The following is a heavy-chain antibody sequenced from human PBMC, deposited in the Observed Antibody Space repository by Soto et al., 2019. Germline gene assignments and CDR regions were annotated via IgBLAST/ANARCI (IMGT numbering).Heavy chain of an antibody. CDR3: ARRLVVAATGDYYYYMDV. D-gene: IGHD2-15*01. CDR2: IYYSGST. CDR1: GGSLSSYY. V-gene: IGHV4-59*08. J-gene: IGHJ6*03. Sequence: SETLSLTCTVSGGSLSSYYWSWIRQPPGKGLEWIGYIYYSGSTNYNPSLKSRVTISVDTSKNQFSLKLSSVTAADTAVYYCARRLVVAATGDYYYYMDVWGKGTTDTVSS.